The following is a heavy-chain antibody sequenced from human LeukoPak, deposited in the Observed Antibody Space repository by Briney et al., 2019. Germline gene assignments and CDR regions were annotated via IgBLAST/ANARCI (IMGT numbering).Heavy chain of an antibody. CDR3: ASLGDFFGSGSYAPFDY. D-gene: IGHD3-10*01. CDR1: GYTFTGFY. Sequence: ASVKVSRKASGYTFTGFYMHWVRQAPGQGLEWMGWINPNTGGTNYAQKLQGRVTMTRHTSITTAYMELSRLTSDDTAVYYCASLGDFFGSGSYAPFDYWGQGSLVTVSS. V-gene: IGHV1-2*02. CDR2: INPNTGGT. J-gene: IGHJ4*02.